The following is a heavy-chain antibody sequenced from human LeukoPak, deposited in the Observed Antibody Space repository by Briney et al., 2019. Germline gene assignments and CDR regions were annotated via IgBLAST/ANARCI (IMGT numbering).Heavy chain of an antibody. CDR2: INHSGST. CDR3: ARLCLVGYGSGSYYRYYYYYYMDV. J-gene: IGHJ6*03. V-gene: IGHV4-34*01. Sequence: PSETLSLTCAVYGGSFSGYYWSWIRQPPGKGLEWIGEINHSGSTNYNPSLKSRVTISVDTSKNQFSLKLSSVTAADTAVYYCARLCLVGYGSGSYYRYYYYYYMDVWGKGTTVTISS. D-gene: IGHD3-10*01. CDR1: GGSFSGYY.